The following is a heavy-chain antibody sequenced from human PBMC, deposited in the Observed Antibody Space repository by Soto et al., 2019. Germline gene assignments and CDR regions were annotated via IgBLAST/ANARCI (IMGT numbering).Heavy chain of an antibody. V-gene: IGHV1-24*01. D-gene: IGHD3-10*01. Sequence: ASVKVSCKVSGYTLTELSMHWVRQAPGKGLEWMGGFYPEDGETIYAQKFQGRVTMTEDTSTDTAYMELSSLRSEDTAVYFCAACTYYGSGSYCDAFDIWGQGTRVTVSS. CDR3: AACTYYGSGSYCDAFDI. CDR1: GYTLTELS. J-gene: IGHJ3*02. CDR2: FYPEDGET.